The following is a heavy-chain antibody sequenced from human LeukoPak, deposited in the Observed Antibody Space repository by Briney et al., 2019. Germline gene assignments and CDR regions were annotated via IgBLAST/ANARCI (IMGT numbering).Heavy chain of an antibody. Sequence: NPGGSLRLSCAASGSTFSDYYMSWIRQAPGKGLEWVSYISSRTSDTNYIDSVKGRFTISRDNAKNSLYLQMNSLRAEDTAVYYCTRVGSSGSVDYWGQGTLVTVSS. D-gene: IGHD1-1*01. CDR1: GSTFSDYY. J-gene: IGHJ4*02. V-gene: IGHV3-11*06. CDR2: ISSRTSDT. CDR3: TRVGSSGSVDY.